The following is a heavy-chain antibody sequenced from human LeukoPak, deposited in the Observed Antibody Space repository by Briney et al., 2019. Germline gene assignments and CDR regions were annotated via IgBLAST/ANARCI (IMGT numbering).Heavy chain of an antibody. CDR3: ASGDNDPLFDY. V-gene: IGHV4-31*03. CDR2: IFYSGST. Sequence: SETLSLTCTVSGGSISSGGYYWSWIRQHPGKGLEWIGYIFYSGSTYYNPPLKSRVTISADMPKNQFSLKLSSVTAADTAVYYCASGDNDPLFDYWGQGTLVTVSS. D-gene: IGHD1-1*01. J-gene: IGHJ4*02. CDR1: GGSISSGGYY.